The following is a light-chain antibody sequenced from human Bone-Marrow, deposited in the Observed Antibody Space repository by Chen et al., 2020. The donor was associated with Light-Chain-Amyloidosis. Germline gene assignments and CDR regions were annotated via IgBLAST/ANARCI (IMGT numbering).Light chain of an antibody. CDR2: RDT. V-gene: IGLV3-25*03. Sequence: SSELTQPPSVSVSPGQTARITCSGDDLPTKYAYWYQQKPGQAPVLVIHRDTERPSGISGRFSGSSSGTTATLTISGVQAEDEADDHCQSADSSGTYEVIFGGGTKLTVL. CDR3: QSADSSGTYEVI. J-gene: IGLJ2*01. CDR1: DLPTKY.